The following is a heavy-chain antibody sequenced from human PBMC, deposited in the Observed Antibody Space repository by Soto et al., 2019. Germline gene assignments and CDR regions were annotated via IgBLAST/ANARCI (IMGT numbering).Heavy chain of an antibody. CDR1: GYTFTSYY. CDR3: ARVGKAAAGRRGFDY. Sequence: QVQLVQSGAEVKKPGASVKVSCKASGYTFTSYYMHWVRQAPGQGLEWMGIINPSGGSTSYAQKFQGRVTMTRDTSTSTVYMELSSLRSEDTAVYYCARVGKAAAGRRGFDYWGQGTLVTVSS. D-gene: IGHD6-13*01. CDR2: INPSGGST. J-gene: IGHJ4*02. V-gene: IGHV1-46*01.